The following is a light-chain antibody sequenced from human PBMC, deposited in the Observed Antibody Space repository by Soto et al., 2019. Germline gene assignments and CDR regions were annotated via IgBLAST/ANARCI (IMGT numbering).Light chain of an antibody. Sequence: EIILTQSPGTLALSPGDGATLSCRASQTVNRNYLAWYRQRPGQPPRLLIYGVSNRASGVPDRFSGDGSGTEFTLTIGRLDPDDFGVYYCQQYIDSPRTFGQGTRVEVK. CDR2: GVS. CDR1: QTVNRNY. V-gene: IGKV3-20*01. J-gene: IGKJ1*01. CDR3: QQYIDSPRT.